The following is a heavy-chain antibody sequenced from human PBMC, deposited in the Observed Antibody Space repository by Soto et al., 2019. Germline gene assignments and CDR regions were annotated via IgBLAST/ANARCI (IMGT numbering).Heavy chain of an antibody. CDR1: GFTFSSYA. D-gene: IGHD6-19*01. V-gene: IGHV3-23*01. CDR2: ISGSGGST. Sequence: GGSLRLSCVASGFTFSSYAMSWVRQAPGKGLEWVSAISGSGGSTYYADSVKGRFTISRDNSKNTLYLQMNSLRAEDTAVYYCANTRSGWPQAFDYWGQGSLVTVSS. CDR3: ANTRSGWPQAFDY. J-gene: IGHJ4*02.